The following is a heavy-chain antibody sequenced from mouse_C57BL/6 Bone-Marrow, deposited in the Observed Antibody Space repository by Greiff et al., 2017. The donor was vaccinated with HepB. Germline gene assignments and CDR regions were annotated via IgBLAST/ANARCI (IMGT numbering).Heavy chain of an antibody. D-gene: IGHD1-2*01. CDR3: ARSAGSPYAMDY. Sequence: QVQLQQSGAELAKPGASVKLSCKASGYTFTSYWMHWVKQRPGQGLEWIGYSNPSSGYTKYNQKFKDKATLTADKSSSTPYMQMSSLTYEDSAVYYCARSAGSPYAMDYWGQGTSVTVSS. CDR2: SNPSSGYT. CDR1: GYTFTSYW. V-gene: IGHV1-7*01. J-gene: IGHJ4*01.